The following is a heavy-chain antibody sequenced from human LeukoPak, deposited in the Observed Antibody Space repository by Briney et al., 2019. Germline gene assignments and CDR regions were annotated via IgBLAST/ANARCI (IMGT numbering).Heavy chain of an antibody. CDR1: GASVSSGSYY. CDR2: IYYSGST. D-gene: IGHD2-8*02. V-gene: IGHV4-61*01. CDR3: ARYCTGGICYTKGFDY. Sequence: SETLSLTCSVSGASVSSGSYYWSWIRQPPGKGLEWIGYIYYSGSTNYNPSLKSRVTISLDTSKNQFSLRLSSVTAADAAVYYCARYCTGGICYTKGFDYWGQGALVTVSS. J-gene: IGHJ4*02.